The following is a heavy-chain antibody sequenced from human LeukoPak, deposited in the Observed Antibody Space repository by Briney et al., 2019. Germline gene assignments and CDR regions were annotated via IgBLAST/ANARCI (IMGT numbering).Heavy chain of an antibody. CDR2: VSSSGSTI. D-gene: IGHD3-10*02. V-gene: IGHV3-48*03. CDR3: AELGITMIGGV. CDR1: GFTFSSYE. J-gene: IGHJ6*04. Sequence: GGSLRLSCAASGFTFSSYEINWVRQTPGKGLEWISYVSSSGSTIYYADSVKGRFTISRDNAKNSLYLQMNSLRAEDTAVYYCAELGITMIGGVWGKGTTVTISS.